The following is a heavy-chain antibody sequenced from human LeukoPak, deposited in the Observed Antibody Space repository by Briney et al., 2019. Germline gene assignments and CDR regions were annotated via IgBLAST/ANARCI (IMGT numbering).Heavy chain of an antibody. CDR3: ARVGDAANDSSGYSIDY. J-gene: IGHJ4*02. V-gene: IGHV4-34*01. D-gene: IGHD3-22*01. CDR1: GGSFSGYY. CDR2: INHSGST. Sequence: SETLSLTCAVYGGSFSGYYWSWIRQPPGKGLEWIGEINHSGSTNYNPSLKSRVTISVDTSKNQFSLKLSSVTAADTAVYYCARVGDAANDSSGYSIDYWGQGTLVTVSS.